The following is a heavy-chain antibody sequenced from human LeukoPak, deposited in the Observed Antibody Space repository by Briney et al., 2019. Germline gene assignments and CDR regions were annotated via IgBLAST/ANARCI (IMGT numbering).Heavy chain of an antibody. D-gene: IGHD3-3*01. CDR1: GGSISSSNYN. Sequence: PSETLSLTCTVSGGSISSSNYNWGWIRQPPGKGLEWIGSIYYSGSSYHNPSLKSRVTISVDTSKNQFSLKLSSVTAADTAVYYCARAKSLREWLLSYFDYWGQGTLSPSPQ. CDR2: IYYSGSS. CDR3: ARAKSLREWLLSYFDY. V-gene: IGHV4-39*01. J-gene: IGHJ4*02.